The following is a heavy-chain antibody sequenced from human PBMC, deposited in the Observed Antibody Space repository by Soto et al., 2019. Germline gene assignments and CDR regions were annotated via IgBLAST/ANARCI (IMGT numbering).Heavy chain of an antibody. CDR2: ISGYNGNT. Sequence: QVQLVQSGAEVKKPGASVRVSCKASGYTFTSYGISWVRQAPGQGLEWMGWISGYNGNTNYAQKLQGRVTMTKDTSTSTANMELRSLRSDDTAVYYCARGYCSGGSCYTGWFYPWGQGTLVTVSS. V-gene: IGHV1-18*01. CDR1: GYTFTSYG. D-gene: IGHD2-15*01. J-gene: IGHJ5*02. CDR3: ARGYCSGGSCYTGWFYP.